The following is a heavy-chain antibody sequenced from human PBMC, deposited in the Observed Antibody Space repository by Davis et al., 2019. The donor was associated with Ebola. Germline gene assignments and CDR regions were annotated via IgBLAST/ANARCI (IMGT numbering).Heavy chain of an antibody. CDR3: AREMRGTADSH. CDR1: RFTFSTYG. Sequence: PGGSLRLSCAASRFTFSTYGMHWVRQAPGKGLEWVAVISYDGNNEDYADSVKGRFTISRDNAKNSLYLQRNSLRVEDTAMYYCAREMRGTADSHWGQGTLVTVSS. CDR2: ISYDGNNE. J-gene: IGHJ4*02. V-gene: IGHV3-30-3*01. D-gene: IGHD1/OR15-1a*01.